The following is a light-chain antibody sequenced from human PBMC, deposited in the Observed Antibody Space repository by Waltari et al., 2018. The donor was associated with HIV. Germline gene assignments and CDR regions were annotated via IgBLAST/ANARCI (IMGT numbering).Light chain of an antibody. CDR2: DDT. CDR3: QSYDDNLEGV. J-gene: IGLJ2*01. V-gene: IGLV1-40*01. CDR1: SSNIGAGYD. Sequence: QSVLTQPLSVSGAPGQRVTISCTGSSSNIGAGYDVHWYQQVPGTAPRLLIYDDTNRPSGVPERFSGSRSGTSASLAITGLQVEDEADYYCQSYDDNLEGVFGGGTKVTVL.